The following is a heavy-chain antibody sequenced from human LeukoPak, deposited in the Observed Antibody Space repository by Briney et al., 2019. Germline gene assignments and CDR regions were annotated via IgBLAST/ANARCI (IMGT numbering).Heavy chain of an antibody. V-gene: IGHV3-30-3*01. D-gene: IGHD3-3*01. J-gene: IGHJ4*02. CDR3: ARDLGRQRWLSGLDY. CDR1: GFTFSSYA. CDR2: ISYDGSNK. Sequence: PGGSLRLSCAASGFTFSSYAMHWVRQAPGKGLEWVAVISYDGSNKYYADSVKGRFTISRDNSKNTLYLQMNSLRAEDTAVYYCARDLGRQRWLSGLDYWGQGTLVTVSS.